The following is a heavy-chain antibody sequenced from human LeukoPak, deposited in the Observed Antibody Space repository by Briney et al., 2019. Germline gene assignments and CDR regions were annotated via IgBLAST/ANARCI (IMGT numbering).Heavy chain of an antibody. Sequence: KASETLSLTCTVSGGSITSYYWSWIRQPPGKGLEWIGFIYYSGSTNSNPSLKSRVTISVDTSKNQFSLKLSSVTAADTAVYYCARSVLYYYGSGSTDVHYFDYWGQGTLVTVSS. V-gene: IGHV4-59*12. J-gene: IGHJ4*02. CDR3: ARSVLYYYGSGSTDVHYFDY. CDR1: GGSITSYY. D-gene: IGHD3-10*01. CDR2: IYYSGST.